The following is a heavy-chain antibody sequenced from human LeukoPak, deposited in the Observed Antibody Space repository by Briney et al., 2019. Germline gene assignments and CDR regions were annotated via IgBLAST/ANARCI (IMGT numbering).Heavy chain of an antibody. Sequence: GGSLRLSCAASGFTFSSYEMNWVRQAPGKGLEWVAYISSSGSTIYYADSVKGRFTISRDDSKNTLYLQMNSLRAEDTAMYYCARGLPPVMKYYFDYWGQGTLVTVSS. CDR2: ISSSGSTI. D-gene: IGHD4-11*01. V-gene: IGHV3-48*03. J-gene: IGHJ4*02. CDR1: GFTFSSYE. CDR3: ARGLPPVMKYYFDY.